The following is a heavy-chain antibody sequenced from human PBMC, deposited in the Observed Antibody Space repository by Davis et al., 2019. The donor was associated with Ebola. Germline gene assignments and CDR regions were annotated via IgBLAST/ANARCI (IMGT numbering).Heavy chain of an antibody. J-gene: IGHJ3*01. CDR1: GYSFTSYY. D-gene: IGHD1-26*01. CDR2: INPSGGST. Sequence: ASVKVSCKASGYSFTSYYMHWVRQAPGQGLEWMGIINPSGGSTSYAQKFQGRVTMTRDTSTSTVYMELRNLRSDDSAVYYCAAGGSRGGFDVWGQGTMVTVS. V-gene: IGHV1-46*01. CDR3: AAGGSRGGFDV.